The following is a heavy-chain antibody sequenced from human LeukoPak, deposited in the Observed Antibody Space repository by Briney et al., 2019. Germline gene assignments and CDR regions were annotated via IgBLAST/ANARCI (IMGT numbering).Heavy chain of an antibody. CDR2: ISGGGGDR. Sequence: GGSLRPACLPSGFIFRKDAIRCGRQAPGKGLEWVSAISGGGGDRFYADSVKGRFTISRDNSKNTLYLQMSSLRVEDTAVYYCGKADSGTYYLVCLRRGALVTVSS. J-gene: IGHJ4*02. CDR3: GKADSGTYYLVC. CDR1: GFIFRKDA. V-gene: IGHV3-23*01.